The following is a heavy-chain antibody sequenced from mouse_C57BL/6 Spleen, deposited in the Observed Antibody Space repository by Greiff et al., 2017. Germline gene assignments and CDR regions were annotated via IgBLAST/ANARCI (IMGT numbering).Heavy chain of an antibody. Sequence: VQLQQPGAELVKPGASVKLSCKASGYTFTSYWMHWVKQRPGQGLEWIGMIHPNSGSTNYNEKFKSKATLTVDKSSITAYMQLSSLTSEDSAVXYCAGGLRREGYYFDYRGQGTTLTVSS. CDR3: AGGLRREGYYFDY. D-gene: IGHD2-4*01. J-gene: IGHJ2*01. V-gene: IGHV1-64*01. CDR2: IHPNSGST. CDR1: GYTFTSYW.